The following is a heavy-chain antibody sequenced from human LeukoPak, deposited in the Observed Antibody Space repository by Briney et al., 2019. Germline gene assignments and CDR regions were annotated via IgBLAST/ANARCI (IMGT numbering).Heavy chain of an antibody. D-gene: IGHD2-2*01. CDR3: AREGLPGLCTSTSCYAVFDP. CDR2: LSFGGST. V-gene: IGHV4-39*02. CDR1: GGSISSSGYF. J-gene: IGHJ5*02. Sequence: KPSETLSLTCAVSGGSISSSGYFWGWIRQSPGNGLEWIGSLSFGGSTYYNPSPKSRVTISGDTAKNHVSLKLISVSAADTAVYYCAREGLPGLCTSTSCYAVFDPWGQGTLVTVSS.